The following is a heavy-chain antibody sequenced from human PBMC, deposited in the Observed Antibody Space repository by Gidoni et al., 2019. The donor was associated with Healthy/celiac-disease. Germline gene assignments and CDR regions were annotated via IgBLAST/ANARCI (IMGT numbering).Heavy chain of an antibody. V-gene: IGHV3-30*18. J-gene: IGHJ4*02. CDR3: AKQAEPYGYYLNYFDY. CDR2: ISYDGSNK. D-gene: IGHD3-22*01. Sequence: QVQLVESGGGVVQPGRSLRRSCAASGFTFSSYGMHWVRQAPGKGLEWVAVISYDGSNKYYADSVKGRFTISRDNSKNTLYLQMNSLRAEDTAVYYCAKQAEPYGYYLNYFDYWGQGTLVTVSS. CDR1: GFTFSSYG.